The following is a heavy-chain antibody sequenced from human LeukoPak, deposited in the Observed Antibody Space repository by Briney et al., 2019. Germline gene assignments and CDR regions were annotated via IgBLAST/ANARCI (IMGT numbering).Heavy chain of an antibody. J-gene: IGHJ4*02. CDR3: AKDYDFWSGYYSPTRGYFDY. Sequence: GGSLRLSCAASGFTFSSYAMHWVRQAPGKGLEWVAVILYDGGSKYYGDSVKGRFFISRDNSKNTVSLQLNSLRAEDTAVYYCAKDYDFWSGYYSPTRGYFDYWGQGTLVTVSS. CDR2: ILYDGGSK. CDR1: GFTFSSYA. D-gene: IGHD3-3*01. V-gene: IGHV3-33*06.